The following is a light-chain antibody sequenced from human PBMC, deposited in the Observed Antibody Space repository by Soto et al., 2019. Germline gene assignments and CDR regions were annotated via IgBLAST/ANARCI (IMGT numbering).Light chain of an antibody. CDR3: QQYARSPYT. CDR2: GAS. Sequence: EIVSTQSPGTLSLSPGERAILSCRASQTVTSGYLAWYQQRPGQAPRLLIFGASNRATDIPDRFSGSGSGTDFTLTMSRLEPEDFAVFYCQQYARSPYTFGQGTNLEI. J-gene: IGKJ2*01. V-gene: IGKV3-20*01. CDR1: QTVTSGY.